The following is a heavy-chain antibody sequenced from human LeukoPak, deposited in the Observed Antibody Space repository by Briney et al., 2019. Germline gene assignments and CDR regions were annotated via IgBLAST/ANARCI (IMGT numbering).Heavy chain of an antibody. J-gene: IGHJ3*02. CDR3: AKLEGGDAFDI. Sequence: PGGSLRLSCAASGFTFSSYGMHWVRQAPGKGLEWVAVIPYDGSNKYYADSVKGRFTISRDNSKNTLYLQMNSLRAEDTAVYYCAKLEGGDAFDIWGQGTMVTVSS. D-gene: IGHD3-16*01. CDR2: IPYDGSNK. V-gene: IGHV3-30*18. CDR1: GFTFSSYG.